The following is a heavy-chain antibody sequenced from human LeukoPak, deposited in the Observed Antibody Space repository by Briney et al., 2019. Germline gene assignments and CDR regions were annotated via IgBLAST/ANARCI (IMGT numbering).Heavy chain of an antibody. Sequence: GGSLRLSCAASGFTFSSYWMHWVRQAPGKGLVWVSRINSDGSSTSYADSVKGRFTISGDNAKNTLYLQMNSLRAEDTAVYYCARVDCGSGALDYWGQGTLVAVSS. CDR2: INSDGSST. J-gene: IGHJ4*02. D-gene: IGHD3-10*01. CDR1: GFTFSSYW. CDR3: ARVDCGSGALDY. V-gene: IGHV3-74*01.